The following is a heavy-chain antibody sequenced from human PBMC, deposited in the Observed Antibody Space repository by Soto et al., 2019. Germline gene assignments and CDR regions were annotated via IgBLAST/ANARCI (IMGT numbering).Heavy chain of an antibody. CDR2: INAGNGNT. D-gene: IGHD3-22*01. V-gene: IGHV1-3*05. Sequence: QVQLVQSGAEEKKPGASVKVSCKASGYTFTSYAMHWVRQAPGQRLEWMGWINAGNGNTKYSQKFQGRVTITRGTSASTAGMELSRLRSEDTAVYYCARGSGYSSWADYWGQGTLVTVSS. CDR1: GYTFTSYA. CDR3: ARGSGYSSWADY. J-gene: IGHJ4*02.